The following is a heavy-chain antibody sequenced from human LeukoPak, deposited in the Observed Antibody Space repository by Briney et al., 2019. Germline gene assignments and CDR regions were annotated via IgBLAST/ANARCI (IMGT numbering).Heavy chain of an antibody. J-gene: IGHJ3*02. Sequence: AAVKVSCKASGYTFTGYYIHWVRQAPGQGLEWMGWIYPYSGDTNYAQNFQGRVTMTRDTSISTAYMELSSLKSDDTAVYYCARDRNSGSSLDIWGQGTMLTVST. D-gene: IGHD6-6*01. CDR2: IYPYSGDT. CDR1: GYTFTGYY. V-gene: IGHV1-2*02. CDR3: ARDRNSGSSLDI.